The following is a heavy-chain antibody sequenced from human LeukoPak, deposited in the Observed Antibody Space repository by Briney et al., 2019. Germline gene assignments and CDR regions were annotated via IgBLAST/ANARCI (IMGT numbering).Heavy chain of an antibody. CDR2: IKNKTYGGTT. D-gene: IGHD2-2*01. V-gene: IGHV3-15*01. CDR1: GFVFSSAW. J-gene: IGHJ4*02. Sequence: GGSLRLSCAASGFVFSSAWMTWVRQAPGKGLEWVGHIKNKTYGGTTDYATPVKGRFIISRDDSKNTLYLQMNRLRTDDTAVYYCARGLCSSTGCYQGPFDFWGQGMLVTVSS. CDR3: ARGLCSSTGCYQGPFDF.